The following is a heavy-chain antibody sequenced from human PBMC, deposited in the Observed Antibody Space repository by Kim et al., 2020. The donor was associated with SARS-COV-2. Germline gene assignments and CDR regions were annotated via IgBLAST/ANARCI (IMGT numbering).Heavy chain of an antibody. CDR2: ISCSGGGT. Sequence: GGSLRLSCAASGFTFSSYAMSWVRQAPGKGLEWVSAISCSGGGTHHAESVKGRFTIARDNSKNTMSVQMNSLRDEDTAVYYCVAVWQGDYWGQGTLVTVSS. J-gene: IGHJ4*02. V-gene: IGHV3-23*01. CDR3: VAVWQGDY. CDR1: GFTFSSYA. D-gene: IGHD6-19*01.